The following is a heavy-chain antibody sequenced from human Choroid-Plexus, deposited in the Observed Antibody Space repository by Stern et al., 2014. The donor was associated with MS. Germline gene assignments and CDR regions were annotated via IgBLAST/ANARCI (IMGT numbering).Heavy chain of an antibody. CDR2: VSYDESNK. CDR3: AKDRQYLTYFFDH. D-gene: IGHD2/OR15-2a*01. CDR1: GFTFGSCA. Sequence: MQLVESGGGVVQPGRPLRLSCVASGFTFGSCAMHWVRQAPGKGLEWVAGVSYDESNKYYADSVKGRFTISRDNSQNTLYMQMSSLRPEDTAVYYCAKDRQYLTYFFDHWGHGSLVTVSS. V-gene: IGHV3-30*18. J-gene: IGHJ5*02.